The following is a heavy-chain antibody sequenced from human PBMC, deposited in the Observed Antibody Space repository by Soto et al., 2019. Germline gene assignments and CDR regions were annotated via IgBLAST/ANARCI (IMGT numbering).Heavy chain of an antibody. V-gene: IGHV1-69*04. J-gene: IGHJ5*01. CDR1: GDTFTTYT. CDR3: ARVHRSSGSQAFDS. D-gene: IGHD1-26*01. CDR2: IIPNLGIT. Sequence: QVQLVQSGAELKKPGSSVNVSCQASGDTFTTYTISWVRQAPGQGPEWMGRIIPNLGITNYARKFQGRFAIIADTSSNIVYMELSSLKYDDTAVYRCARVHRSSGSQAFDSWGQGTLVTVSS.